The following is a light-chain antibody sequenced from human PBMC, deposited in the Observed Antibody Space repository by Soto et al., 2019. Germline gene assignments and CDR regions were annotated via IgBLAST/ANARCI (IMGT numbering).Light chain of an antibody. V-gene: IGLV2-8*01. Sequence: QLVLTQPPSASGSPGQSVTISCTGTSSDVGGYNYVSWYQQHPGKAPKLMIYEVSKRPSGVPDRFSGSKSGNTASLTVSGLQAEDEADYYCSSYAGSWVFGGGTKVTVL. CDR1: SSDVGGYNY. J-gene: IGLJ3*02. CDR2: EVS. CDR3: SSYAGSWV.